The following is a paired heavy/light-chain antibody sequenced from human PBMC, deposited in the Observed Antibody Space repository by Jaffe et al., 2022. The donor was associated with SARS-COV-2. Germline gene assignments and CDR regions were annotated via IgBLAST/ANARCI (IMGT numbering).Heavy chain of an antibody. J-gene: IGHJ6*02. CDR3: ARDRVRRVEAYYYYGMDV. Sequence: EVQLVESGGGLVKPGGSLRLSCEASGFTFSDYSMNWVRQAPGKGLEWVSSISSTGAYTFYADSVKGRFTISRDNTKDSLYLKMDSLRAEDTALYYCARDRVRRVEAYYYYGMDVWGQGTTVTVSS. D-gene: IGHD3-10*01. V-gene: IGHV3-21*01. CDR2: ISSTGAYT. CDR1: GFTFSDYS.
Light chain of an antibody. Sequence: DIQMTQSPSSLSASVGDRVTITCRASQSISSYLIWYQQKPGKAPKLLIYAVSSLQSGVPSRFSGSGSGTEFTLTISSLQPEDSATYYCQQSYTNPITLGQGTRLEIK. J-gene: IGKJ5*01. CDR3: QQSYTNPIT. CDR1: QSISSY. CDR2: AVS. V-gene: IGKV1-39*01.